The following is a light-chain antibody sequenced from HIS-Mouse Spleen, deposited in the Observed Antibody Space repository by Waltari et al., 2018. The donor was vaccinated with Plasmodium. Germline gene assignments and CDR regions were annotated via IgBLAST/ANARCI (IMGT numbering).Light chain of an antibody. CDR1: QDISNY. CDR2: DAS. V-gene: IGKV1-33*01. J-gene: IGKJ2*01. CDR3: QQYDNLPYT. Sequence: DIQLTQSPSSLSASVGDRVTITCQASQDISNYLNCYQQKPGKAPKPLIYDASNLETGVPSRFSGSGAGTEFTFSISSLQPEDIATYDCQQYDNLPYTFGQGTKLEIK.